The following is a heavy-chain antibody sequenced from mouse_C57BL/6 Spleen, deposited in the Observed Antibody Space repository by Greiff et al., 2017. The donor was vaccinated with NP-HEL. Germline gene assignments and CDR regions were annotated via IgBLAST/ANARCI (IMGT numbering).Heavy chain of an antibody. D-gene: IGHD3-2*02. CDR2: IDPSDSYT. V-gene: IGHV1-59*01. CDR1: GYTFTSYW. J-gene: IGHJ2*01. Sequence: QVQLQQSGAELVRPGTSVKLSCKASGYTFTSYWMHWVKQRPGQGLEWIGVIDPSDSYTNYNQKFKGKATLTVDTSSSTAYMQLSSLTSEDSAVYYCARGDSSGPFDYWGQGTTLTVSS. CDR3: ARGDSSGPFDY.